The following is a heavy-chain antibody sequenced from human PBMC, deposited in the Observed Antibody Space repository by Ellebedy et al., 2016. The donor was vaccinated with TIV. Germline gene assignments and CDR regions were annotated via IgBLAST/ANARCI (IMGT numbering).Heavy chain of an antibody. V-gene: IGHV4-39*01. CDR2: IYYSGST. J-gene: IGHJ6*02. CDR3: ARNLWFGEAPYYYYYGMDV. D-gene: IGHD3-10*01. Sequence: MPSETLSLTCTVSGGSISSSSYYWGWIRQPPGKGLEWIGSIYYSGSTYYNPSLKSRVTISVDTSKNQFSLKLSSVTAADTAVYYCARNLWFGEAPYYYYYGMDVWGQGTTVTVSS. CDR1: GGSISSSSYY.